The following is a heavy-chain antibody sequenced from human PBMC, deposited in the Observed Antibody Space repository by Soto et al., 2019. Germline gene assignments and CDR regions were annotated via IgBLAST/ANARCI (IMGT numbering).Heavy chain of an antibody. Sequence: IKWVRXSPLEGLEWVSYISSSCSTIYYADSVKGRFTISRDNDKNSLYLQMNSLRAEETAVYYCARARGSGSYGYYYYYYGMEVWGQGPTV. CDR3: ARARGSGSYGYYYYYYGMEV. J-gene: IGHJ6*01. D-gene: IGHD3-10*01. CDR2: ISSSCSTI. V-gene: IGHV3-48*03.